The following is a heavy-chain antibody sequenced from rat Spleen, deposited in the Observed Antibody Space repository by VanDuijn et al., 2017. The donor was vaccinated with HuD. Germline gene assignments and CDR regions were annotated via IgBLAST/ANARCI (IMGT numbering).Heavy chain of an antibody. CDR2: ISSGGNT. V-gene: IGHV2S12*01. Sequence: QVQLKESGPGLVRPSQTLSLTCTVSGFSLTSNSVIWVRQPPGKGLEWIATISSGGNTYYNSGLKSRLSFSRDTSKSQVFLKMNSLQTEDTAIYFCTRDHSYWGNYYPGGFAFWGQGTLVTVSS. CDR3: TRDHSYWGNYYPGGFAF. CDR1: GFSLTSNS. J-gene: IGHJ3*01. D-gene: IGHD1-12*01.